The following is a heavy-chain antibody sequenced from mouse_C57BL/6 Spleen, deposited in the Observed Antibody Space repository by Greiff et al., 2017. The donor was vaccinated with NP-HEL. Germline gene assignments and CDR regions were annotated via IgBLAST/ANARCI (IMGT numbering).Heavy chain of an antibody. CDR3: ARESFITTVVATSAY. CDR2: ISDGGSST. CDR1: GFTFSSYA. D-gene: IGHD1-1*01. J-gene: IGHJ4*01. V-gene: IGHV5-4*01. Sequence: EVQVVESGGGLVKPGGSLNLSCAASGFTFSSYALSWVRQTPEKRLEWVATISDGGSSTYYPDNVKGRFTISRDNAKNNLYLQMSHLKSEDTAMYYCARESFITTVVATSAYWGQGTSVTVSS.